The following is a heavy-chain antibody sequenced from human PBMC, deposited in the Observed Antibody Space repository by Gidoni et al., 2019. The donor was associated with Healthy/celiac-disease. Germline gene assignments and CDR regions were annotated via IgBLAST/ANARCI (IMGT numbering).Heavy chain of an antibody. J-gene: IGHJ4*02. V-gene: IGHV3-9*01. CDR3: ARYSGSYWGVDY. CDR1: GFTFADYA. D-gene: IGHD1-26*01. Sequence: EVQLVESGGGLVQPGRSLRLSCAASGFTFADYAMRWVRQAPGKGLEWVSGISWNSGSIGYADSVKGRFTISRDNAKNSLYLQMNSLRAEDTALYYCARYSGSYWGVDYWGQGTLVTVSS. CDR2: ISWNSGSI.